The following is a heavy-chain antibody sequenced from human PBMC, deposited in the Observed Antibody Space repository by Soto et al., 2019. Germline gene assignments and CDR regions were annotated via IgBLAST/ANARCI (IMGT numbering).Heavy chain of an antibody. D-gene: IGHD3-3*01. CDR1: GGSISSSSYY. J-gene: IGHJ5*02. Sequence: SETLSLTCTVSGGSISSSSYYWGWIRQPPGKGLEWIGSIYYSGSTYYNPSLKSRVTISVDTSKNQFSLKLSSVTAADTAVYYCASQHPILEWFHWFDPWGQGTLVTVSS. CDR2: IYYSGST. CDR3: ASQHPILEWFHWFDP. V-gene: IGHV4-39*01.